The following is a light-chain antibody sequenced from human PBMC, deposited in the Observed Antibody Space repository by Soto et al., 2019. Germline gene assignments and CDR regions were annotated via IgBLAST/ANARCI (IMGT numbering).Light chain of an antibody. CDR1: SSDVGSYNL. Sequence: QSALTQPASVSGSPGQSITISCTGTSSDVGSYNLVSWYQQHPGKAPKLMIYEGSKRPSGVSNRFSGSKSGNTASLTISGVQAEDEAEYYCCSYAGSSVAFGGGTQLTVL. CDR2: EGS. V-gene: IGLV2-23*01. CDR3: CSYAGSSVA. J-gene: IGLJ2*01.